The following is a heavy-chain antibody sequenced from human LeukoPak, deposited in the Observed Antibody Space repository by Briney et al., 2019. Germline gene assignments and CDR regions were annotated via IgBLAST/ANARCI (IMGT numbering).Heavy chain of an antibody. Sequence: ASVKVSCKASGYTFTSYGISWVRQAPGQGLEWMGWISAYNGNTNYAQKLQGRVTMTTDTSTSTAYMELRSLRSDDTAVYYCASSRLRPCCGGDCYRQYYGMDVWGQGTTVTVSS. CDR1: GYTFTSYG. J-gene: IGHJ6*02. D-gene: IGHD2-21*02. CDR3: ASSRLRPCCGGDCYRQYYGMDV. V-gene: IGHV1-18*01. CDR2: ISAYNGNT.